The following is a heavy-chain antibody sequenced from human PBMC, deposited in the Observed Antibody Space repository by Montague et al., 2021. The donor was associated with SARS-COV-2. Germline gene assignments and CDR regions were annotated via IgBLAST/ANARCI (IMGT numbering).Heavy chain of an antibody. CDR3: ASLGSSAYCGGDCYSRDWGLDV. CDR1: GGSITSSAYF. Sequence: SETLSLTCTVSGGSITSSAYFWSWIRQSPGKGLEWNVTIYYSGNTYPNPSLKSRLTISMDTSKSQVSLKINSVTAADTAVYFCASLGSSAYCGGDCYSRDWGLDVWGQGTLVTVSS. CDR2: IYYSGNT. D-gene: IGHD2-21*02. J-gene: IGHJ4*02. V-gene: IGHV4-39*01.